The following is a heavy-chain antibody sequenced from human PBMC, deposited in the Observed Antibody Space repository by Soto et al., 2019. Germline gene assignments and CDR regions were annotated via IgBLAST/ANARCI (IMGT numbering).Heavy chain of an antibody. J-gene: IGHJ6*02. V-gene: IGHV3-13*05. CDR3: ARTDRDFYGLDV. CDR2: ISAAGDP. CDR1: GFTFRNYD. Sequence: EVQLVESGGGLVQPGGSLRLSCEASGFTFRNYDMHWVRQGTGKGLEWVSGISAAGDPDYADSVEGRFTISRENAQNSFFLQMNSLRVGDTAVYYFARTDRDFYGLDVWCQGTTVIVSS.